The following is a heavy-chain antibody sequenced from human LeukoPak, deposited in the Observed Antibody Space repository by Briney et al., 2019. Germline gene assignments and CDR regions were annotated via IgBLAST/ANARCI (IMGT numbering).Heavy chain of an antibody. CDR3: ARGNIVATISYYYYYMDV. J-gene: IGHJ6*03. V-gene: IGHV4-34*01. CDR2: INHSGST. CDR1: GGSFSGYY. Sequence: PSETLSLTCAVYGGSFSGYYWSWIRQPPGKGLEWIGEINHSGSTNYNPSLKSRVTISVDTSKNQFSLKLSSVTAADTAVYYCARGNIVATISYYYYYMDVWGKGTTVTISS. D-gene: IGHD5-12*01.